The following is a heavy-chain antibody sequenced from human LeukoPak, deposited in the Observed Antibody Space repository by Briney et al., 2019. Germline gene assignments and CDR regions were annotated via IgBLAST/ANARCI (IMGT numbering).Heavy chain of an antibody. Sequence: GASVKVSCKASGYTFTRYGISWVRQAPGQGLEWMGWISAYNGNTNYAQKLQGRVTMTTDTSTSTAYMELRSLRSDDTAVYYCARVFVLPLLGYCSSTSCPGAWFDPWGQETLVTVPS. V-gene: IGHV1-18*01. CDR2: ISAYNGNT. CDR1: GYTFTRYG. CDR3: ARVFVLPLLGYCSSTSCPGAWFDP. J-gene: IGHJ5*02. D-gene: IGHD2-2*01.